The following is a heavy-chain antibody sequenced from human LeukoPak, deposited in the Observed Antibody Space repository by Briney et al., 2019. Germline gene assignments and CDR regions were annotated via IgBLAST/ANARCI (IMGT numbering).Heavy chain of an antibody. Sequence: SETLSLICTVSGGSISSYYWSWVRQPPGKGLEWIGYIYYSGSTNYNPSLKSRVTISVDTSKNQFSLKLSSVTAADTAVYYCASGSYYDYWGQGTLVTVSS. CDR1: GGSISSYY. D-gene: IGHD1-26*01. J-gene: IGHJ4*02. V-gene: IGHV4-59*01. CDR3: ASGSYYDY. CDR2: IYYSGST.